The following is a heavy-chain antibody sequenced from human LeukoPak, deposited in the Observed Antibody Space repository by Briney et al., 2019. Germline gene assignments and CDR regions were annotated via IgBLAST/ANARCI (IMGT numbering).Heavy chain of an antibody. CDR3: ARARYRLAETYIDY. Sequence: ASVKVSCRASGYIFTGYYMHWVRQAPGQGLEWMGWINPNSGDTNYAQKFQGRVTMTRDTSISTAYMELSRLRSDDTAVYYCARARYRLAETYIDYWGQGTLVTVSS. J-gene: IGHJ4*02. CDR2: INPNSGDT. V-gene: IGHV1-2*02. D-gene: IGHD3-16*01. CDR1: GYIFTGYY.